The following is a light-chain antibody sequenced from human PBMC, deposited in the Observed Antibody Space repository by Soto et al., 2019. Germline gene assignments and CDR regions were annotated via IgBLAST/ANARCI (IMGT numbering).Light chain of an antibody. J-gene: IGLJ2*01. CDR2: DVS. V-gene: IGLV2-11*01. CDR3: CSYAGTYGVV. Sequence: QSALTQPRSVSGSPGQSVTISCTGTSSDVGGYNYVSWYQQHPGKAPKLMIYDVSKRPSGVPDRFSGSKSGNTASLTISVLPAEDEADYYCCSYAGTYGVVFGGGTKLTVL. CDR1: SSDVGGYNY.